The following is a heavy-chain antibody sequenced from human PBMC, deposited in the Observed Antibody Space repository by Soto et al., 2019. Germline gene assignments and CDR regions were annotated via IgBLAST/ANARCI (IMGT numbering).Heavy chain of an antibody. CDR1: GGTFSSYA. V-gene: IGHV1-69*05. D-gene: IGHD1-1*01. CDR2: IIPIFGTA. CDR3: ARVGYLRGNWFDP. Sequence: GASVKVSCKASGGTFSSYAISWVRQAPGQGLEWMGEIIPIFGTANYAQKFQGRVTITTDESTSTAYMELSSLRSEDTAVYYCARVGYLRGNWFDPGGQGTVV. J-gene: IGHJ5*02.